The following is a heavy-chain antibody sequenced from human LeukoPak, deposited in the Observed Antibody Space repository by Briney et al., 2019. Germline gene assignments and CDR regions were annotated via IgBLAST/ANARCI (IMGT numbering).Heavy chain of an antibody. J-gene: IGHJ4*02. V-gene: IGHV3-48*01. CDR3: AKQRFIFDY. CDR2: ISSSSSTI. CDR1: GFTFSSYS. D-gene: IGHD3-3*01. Sequence: GGSLRLSCAASGFTFSSYSMDWVRQAPGKGLEWVSYISSSSSTIYYADSVKGRFTISRDNAKNSLYLQMNSLRAEDTAVYYCAKQRFIFDYWGQGTLVTVSS.